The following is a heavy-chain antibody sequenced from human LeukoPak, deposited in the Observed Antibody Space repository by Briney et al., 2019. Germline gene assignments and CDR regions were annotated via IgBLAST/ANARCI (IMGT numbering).Heavy chain of an antibody. D-gene: IGHD6-13*01. J-gene: IGHJ1*01. CDR2: IYYSGST. V-gene: IGHV4-39*07. CDR3: ARVAAGIGFFQH. Sequence: SETLSLTCTVSGGSISSSSYYWGWIRQPPGKGLEWIGNIYYSGSTYYNPSLKSRVTISIDTSENQFSLKLSSVTAADTAVYYCARVAAGIGFFQHWGQGTLVTVSS. CDR1: GGSISSSSYY.